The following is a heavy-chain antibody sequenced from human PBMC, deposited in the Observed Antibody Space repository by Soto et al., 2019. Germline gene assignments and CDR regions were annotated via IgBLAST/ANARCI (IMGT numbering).Heavy chain of an antibody. CDR2: KHYRGSS. CDR1: GGSVSSGSYH. Sequence: QVQLQESGPGLLKPSETLSLTCTVSGGSVSSGSYHWSWIRQPPGKGLEWIGYKHYRGSSNYNPSLKSRVTTSVDTSKNQFSLRLSSLTAADTAVYYCARVSGTVVTPFLRYFDLWGRGTLVTVSS. V-gene: IGHV4-61*01. CDR3: ARVSGTVVTPFLRYFDL. D-gene: IGHD2-21*02. J-gene: IGHJ2*01.